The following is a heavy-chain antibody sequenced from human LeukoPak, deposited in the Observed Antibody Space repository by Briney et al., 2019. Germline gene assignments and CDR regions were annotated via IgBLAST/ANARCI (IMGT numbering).Heavy chain of an antibody. V-gene: IGHV3-30-3*01. D-gene: IGHD3-10*01. J-gene: IGHJ4*02. CDR3: AKGLLWFGELLNPGGSYFDY. CDR2: ISYDGSNK. CDR1: GFTFSSYA. Sequence: GGSLRLSCAAYGFTFSSYAMHWVRQAPGKGLEWVAVISYDGSNKYYADSVKSRFTISRDNSKNTLYLQMNSLRAEDTAVYYCAKGLLWFGELLNPGGSYFDYWGQGTLVTVSS.